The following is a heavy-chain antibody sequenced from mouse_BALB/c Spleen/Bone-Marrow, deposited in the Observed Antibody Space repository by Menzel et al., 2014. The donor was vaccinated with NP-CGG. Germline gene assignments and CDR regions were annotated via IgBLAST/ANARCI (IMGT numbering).Heavy chain of an antibody. D-gene: IGHD2-3*01. J-gene: IGHJ3*01. Sequence: EVHLVESGPELVKPGASVKISCKVSGYTFTDYNMHWVKQSHGRSLEWIGYIYPYNGGTGYNQKFKSKATLTVDNSSSTAYMELRSLTSEDSAVYYCARGWLLSWFAYWGQGTLVTVSA. CDR1: GYTFTDYN. CDR3: ARGWLLSWFAY. CDR2: IYPYNGGT. V-gene: IGHV1S29*02.